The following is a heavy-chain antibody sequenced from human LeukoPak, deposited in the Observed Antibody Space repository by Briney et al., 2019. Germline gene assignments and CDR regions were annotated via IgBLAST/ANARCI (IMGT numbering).Heavy chain of an antibody. CDR1: GYTFTGFC. Sequence: ASVKVSCKASGYTFTGFCIHWVRQAPGQGLEWMGWLNPNSGGTNYTQNFQGRVTMTRDTSISTGYMELSRLRSDDTAVYYCARDLDNYSGSGSYYNGDPLFQHWGQGTLVTVSS. CDR2: LNPNSGGT. CDR3: ARDLDNYSGSGSYYNGDPLFQH. V-gene: IGHV1-2*02. J-gene: IGHJ1*01. D-gene: IGHD3-10*01.